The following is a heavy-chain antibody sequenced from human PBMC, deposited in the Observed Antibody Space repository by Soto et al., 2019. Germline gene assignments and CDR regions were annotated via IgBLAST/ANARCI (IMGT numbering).Heavy chain of an antibody. CDR2: IYYSGST. J-gene: IGHJ6*02. Sequence: ASETLSLTCTVSGGSISSYYWSWIRQPPGKGLEWIGYIYYSGSTNYNPSLKSRVTISVDTSKNQFSLKLSSVTAADTAVYYCARVSVTMVRGDTPVTGYYYYYGMDVWGQGTTVTVS. V-gene: IGHV4-59*01. CDR3: ARVSVTMVRGDTPVTGYYYYYGMDV. CDR1: GGSISSYY. D-gene: IGHD3-10*01.